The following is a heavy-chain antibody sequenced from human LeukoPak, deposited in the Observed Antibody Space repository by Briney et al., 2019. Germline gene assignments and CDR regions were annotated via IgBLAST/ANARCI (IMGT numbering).Heavy chain of an antibody. D-gene: IGHD3-10*01. V-gene: IGHV1-69*05. Sequence: WASVKVPCKASGGTFSSYAISWVRQAPGQGLEWMGGIIPIFGTANYAQKFQGRVTITTDESTSTAYMELSSLRSEDTVVYYCARDRASSINDAFDIWGQGTMVTVSS. CDR2: IIPIFGTA. CDR1: GGTFSSYA. J-gene: IGHJ3*02. CDR3: ARDRASSINDAFDI.